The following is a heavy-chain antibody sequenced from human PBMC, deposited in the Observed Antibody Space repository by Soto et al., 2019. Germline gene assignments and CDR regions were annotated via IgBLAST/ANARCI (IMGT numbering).Heavy chain of an antibody. D-gene: IGHD3-10*01. J-gene: IGHJ4*02. CDR3: ARQAYFGSGTYYYDY. CDR2: IYPGDSDA. V-gene: IGHV5-51*01. Sequence: GESLKISCKASGYNFISYWIAWVRQMPGKGLEWMGIIYPGDSDATYSPSFEGQVTFSVDKSITTAYLQWISLKASDTAMYYCARQAYFGSGTYYYDYWGQGNKVTVYS. CDR1: GYNFISYW.